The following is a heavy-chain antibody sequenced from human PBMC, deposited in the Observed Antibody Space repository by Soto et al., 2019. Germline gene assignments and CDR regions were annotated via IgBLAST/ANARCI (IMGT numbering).Heavy chain of an antibody. CDR2: VYYTGTT. Sequence: SETLSLTCTVSGGSIGSYHWSWVRQPPGKGLEWIASVYYTGTTNYNPSLGSRVTISIDAPENQISLKLTSVTAADTAFYYCAGYTVLTGMFDRWGQRILVGVAS. J-gene: IGHJ5*02. V-gene: IGHV4-59*01. D-gene: IGHD4-17*01. CDR3: AGYTVLTGMFDR. CDR1: GGSIGSYH.